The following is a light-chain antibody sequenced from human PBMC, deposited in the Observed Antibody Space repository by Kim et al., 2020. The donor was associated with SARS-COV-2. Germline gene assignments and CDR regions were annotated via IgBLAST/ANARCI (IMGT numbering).Light chain of an antibody. J-gene: IGKJ2*01. CDR1: QSVSSD. Sequence: EIVMTQSPATLSVSPGERATLSCRASQSVSSDLAWYQQKPGQAPRLLIYGASTRATGIPARFSGSGSGTEFTLTISSLQSEDFALYYCQQYKNWPQDTFGQETKLEI. V-gene: IGKV3-15*01. CDR2: GAS. CDR3: QQYKNWPQDT.